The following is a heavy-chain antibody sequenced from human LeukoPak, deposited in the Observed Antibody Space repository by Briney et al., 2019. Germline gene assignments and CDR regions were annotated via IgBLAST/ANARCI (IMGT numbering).Heavy chain of an antibody. CDR1: GASFSGYY. CDR3: ARGKRYYYDSSGLFNY. J-gene: IGHJ4*02. CDR2: ISHSGST. V-gene: IGHV4-34*01. D-gene: IGHD3-22*01. Sequence: SETLSLTCAVSGASFSGYYWNWIRQPPGKGLEWIGEISHSGSTNYNPSLKSRVTISVDASNKQFSLKLSSVTAADTAVYYCARGKRYYYDSSGLFNYWGQGTLVTVSS.